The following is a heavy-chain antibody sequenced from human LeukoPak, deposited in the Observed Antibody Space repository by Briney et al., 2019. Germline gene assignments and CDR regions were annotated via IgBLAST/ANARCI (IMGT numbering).Heavy chain of an antibody. CDR3: ARDQSSSWYVRYYYYYGMDV. V-gene: IGHV1-69*13. Sequence: SVKVSCKASGYTFTGYYMHWVRQAPGQGLEWMGGIIPIFGTANYAQKFQGRVTITADESTSTAYMELSSLRSEDTAVYYCARDQSSSWYVRYYYYYGMDVWGQGTTVTVSS. J-gene: IGHJ6*02. D-gene: IGHD6-13*01. CDR1: GYTFTGYY. CDR2: IIPIFGTA.